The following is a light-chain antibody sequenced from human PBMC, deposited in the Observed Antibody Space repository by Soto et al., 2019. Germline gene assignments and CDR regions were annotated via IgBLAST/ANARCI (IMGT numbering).Light chain of an antibody. J-gene: IGKJ1*01. V-gene: IGKV3-15*01. CDR3: QQYGT. Sequence: EIVMTQSPATLSVSPGDRAILSCRASQSVSDKLAWYRQKPGQAPRLLIYSASTRATGIPARFSGSGSGSDFTLTISRLEPEDFVVYYCQQYGTFGQGTKVDI. CDR1: QSVSDK. CDR2: SAS.